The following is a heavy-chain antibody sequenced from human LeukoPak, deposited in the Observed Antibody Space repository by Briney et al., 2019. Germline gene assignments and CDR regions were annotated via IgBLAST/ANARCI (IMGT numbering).Heavy chain of an antibody. CDR3: AKEDAIIGFDY. V-gene: IGHV3-23*01. J-gene: IGHJ4*02. Sequence: GGPLRLSCAASGFTFSTWGMSWVRQAPGKGPEWVSASSRDGRSFYTDSVKGRFTISRDNSKNTLYLQMNSLTAEDTAIYFCAKEDAIIGFDYWGQGTLVTVSS. CDR1: GFTFSTWG. D-gene: IGHD5-24*01. CDR2: SSRDGRS.